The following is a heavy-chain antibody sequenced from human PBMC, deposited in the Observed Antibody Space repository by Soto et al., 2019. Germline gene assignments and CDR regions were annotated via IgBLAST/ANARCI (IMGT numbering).Heavy chain of an antibody. J-gene: IGHJ6*01. V-gene: IGHV4-61*01. Sequence: QVQLQESGPGLVKPSETLSLTCTVSGGSVSSGSHYWSWIRQPPGKGLEWIGQIFYRGSTNYNPSLKSRVTMSVDTSKNQFFLELSSMTAADTAVYFCARDFCGGDCSDDYYYSAMDVW. CDR2: IFYRGST. CDR3: ARDFCGGDCSDDYYYSAMDV. CDR1: GGSVSSGSHY. D-gene: IGHD2-21*02.